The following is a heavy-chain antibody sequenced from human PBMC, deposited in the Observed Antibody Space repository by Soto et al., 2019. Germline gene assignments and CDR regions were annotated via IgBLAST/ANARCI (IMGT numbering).Heavy chain of an antibody. Sequence: EVQLVESGGGLVKPGGSLRLSCAASGFTFSNAWMSWVRQAPGKGLEWVGRIKSKTDGGTTDYAAPVKGRFTISRDDSKHTLYLQMNSLKTEDTAVYYCTTDRDVLLWFGELPVDYWGQGTLVTVSS. CDR3: TTDRDVLLWFGELPVDY. D-gene: IGHD3-10*01. V-gene: IGHV3-15*01. CDR2: IKSKTDGGTT. CDR1: GFTFSNAW. J-gene: IGHJ4*02.